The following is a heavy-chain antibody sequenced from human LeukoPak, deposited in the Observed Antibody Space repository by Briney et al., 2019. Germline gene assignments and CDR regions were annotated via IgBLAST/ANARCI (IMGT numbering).Heavy chain of an antibody. J-gene: IGHJ4*02. CDR1: GFTFSSYS. Sequence: GGSLRLSCAASGFTFSSYSMNWVRQAPGEGLEWVSSISSSSSYIYYADSVKGRFTISRDNAKNSLYLQMNSLRAEDTAVYYCARDQYYYDSSAWWYFDYWGQGTLVTVSS. D-gene: IGHD3-22*01. CDR3: ARDQYYYDSSAWWYFDY. V-gene: IGHV3-21*01. CDR2: ISSSSSYI.